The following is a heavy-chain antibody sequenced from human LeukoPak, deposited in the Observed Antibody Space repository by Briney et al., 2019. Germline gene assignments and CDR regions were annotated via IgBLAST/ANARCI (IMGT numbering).Heavy chain of an antibody. CDR2: TGSGGST. J-gene: IGHJ4*02. CDR3: AKDLLLSSLAGIQGD. CDR1: GFTFSYYA. D-gene: IGHD6-19*01. V-gene: IGHV3-23*01. Sequence: PGGSLRLSCAASGFTFSYYAMNWVRQAPGKGLEWVSGTGSGGSTYYADSVKGRFTISRDNSKNTLYLQMSSLIAGDTAVYFCAKDLLLSSLAGIQGDWGKGTLVTVSS.